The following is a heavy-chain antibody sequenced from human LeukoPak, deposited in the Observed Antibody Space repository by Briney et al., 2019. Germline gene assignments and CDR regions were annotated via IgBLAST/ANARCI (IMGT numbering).Heavy chain of an antibody. CDR3: ASDHLRVGATGASDT. D-gene: IGHD1-26*01. J-gene: IGHJ3*02. V-gene: IGHV3-7*05. CDR2: IKQDGGEK. Sequence: PGGSLRLSCAASRFAFSNYWMSWVRQAPGKGLEWVAHIKQDGGEKYYVDSVKGRFTISRDNAKNSLYLQMNSLRAEDTAVYYCASDHLRVGATGASDTWGQGIMVTVSS. CDR1: RFAFSNYW.